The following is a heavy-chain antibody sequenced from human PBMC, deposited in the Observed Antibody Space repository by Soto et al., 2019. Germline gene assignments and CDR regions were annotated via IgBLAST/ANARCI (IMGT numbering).Heavy chain of an antibody. CDR2: IIPIFGTA. D-gene: IGHD3-10*01. V-gene: IGHV1-69*01. J-gene: IGHJ6*02. Sequence: QVQLVQSGAEVKKPGSSVKVSCKSSGGTFSSYAISWVRQAPGQGLEWMGGIIPIFGTANYAQKFQGRVTITADESTSTAYMELSSLRSEDSAVYYCASGITMVRKGYYGMDVWGQGTTVTVSS. CDR3: ASGITMVRKGYYGMDV. CDR1: GGTFSSYA.